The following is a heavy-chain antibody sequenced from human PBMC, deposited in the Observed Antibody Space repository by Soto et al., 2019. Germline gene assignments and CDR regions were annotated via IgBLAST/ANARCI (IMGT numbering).Heavy chain of an antibody. CDR3: ARRYGGTFDY. CDR1: GGSISSYY. D-gene: IGHD2-15*01. V-gene: IGHV4-59*08. CDR2: IYYSGST. Sequence: PSGTLYLTCTVSGGSISSYYWSWIRQPPGKGLEWIGYIYYSGSTNYNPSLKSRVTISVDTSKNQFSLKLSSVIAADTAVYYCARRYGGTFDYWGQGTLVTVSS. J-gene: IGHJ4*02.